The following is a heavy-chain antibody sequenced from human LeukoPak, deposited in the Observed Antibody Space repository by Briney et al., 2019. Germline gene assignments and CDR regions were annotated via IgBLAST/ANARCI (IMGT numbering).Heavy chain of an antibody. D-gene: IGHD3-10*01. CDR2: TSSSDAGT. Sequence: GGSLRLSCAASGFTLSSYAMSWVRQAPGKGLEWVSATSSSDAGTYYAESVRGRFTISRDNSKNTLYLQMNSLRAEDTAVYYCATDPYYYGSGSYYTSPYYFDYWGQGTLVTVSS. CDR3: ATDPYYYGSGSYYTSPYYFDY. J-gene: IGHJ4*02. V-gene: IGHV3-23*01. CDR1: GFTLSSYA.